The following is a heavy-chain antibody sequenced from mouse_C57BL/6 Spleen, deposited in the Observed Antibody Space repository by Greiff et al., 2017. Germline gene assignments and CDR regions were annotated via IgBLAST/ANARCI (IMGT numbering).Heavy chain of an antibody. V-gene: IGHV1-80*01. D-gene: IGHD2-3*01. Sequence: QVQLQQSGAELVKPGASVKISCKASGYAFSSYWMNWVKQRPGKGLEWIGQIYPGDGDTNYNGKFKGKATLTADKSSSTAYMQLSSLTSEDSAVYFCAMIYDGYYGYFDVWGTGTTVTVSS. CDR1: GYAFSSYW. J-gene: IGHJ1*03. CDR2: IYPGDGDT. CDR3: AMIYDGYYGYFDV.